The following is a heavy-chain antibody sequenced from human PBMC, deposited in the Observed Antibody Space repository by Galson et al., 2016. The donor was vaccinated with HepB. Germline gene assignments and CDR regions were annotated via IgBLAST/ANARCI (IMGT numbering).Heavy chain of an antibody. CDR2: ISGFGAST. CDR1: GFTLGNYA. Sequence: SLRLSCAASGFTLGNYAMSWVRQAPGKGLEWVSGISGFGASTYYADSVKGRFTISRDNSKKTLLLQMNSLRVEDTAVYFCAKDTSQQPSYSDSWGQGTLGSVSS. CDR3: AKDTSQQPSYSDS. J-gene: IGHJ4*02. D-gene: IGHD6-13*01. V-gene: IGHV3-23*01.